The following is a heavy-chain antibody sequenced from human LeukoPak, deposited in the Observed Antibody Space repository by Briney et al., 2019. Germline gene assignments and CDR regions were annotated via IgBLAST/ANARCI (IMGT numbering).Heavy chain of an antibody. D-gene: IGHD4-23*01. Sequence: GGSLRLSCAASGFTFSSYAMRWVRQAPGKGLEWVAVISYDGSNKYYADSVKGRFTISRDNSKNTLYLQMNSLRAEDTAVYYCARALFFGGDFDYWGQGTLVTVSS. V-gene: IGHV3-30*04. J-gene: IGHJ4*02. CDR2: ISYDGSNK. CDR3: ARALFFGGDFDY. CDR1: GFTFSSYA.